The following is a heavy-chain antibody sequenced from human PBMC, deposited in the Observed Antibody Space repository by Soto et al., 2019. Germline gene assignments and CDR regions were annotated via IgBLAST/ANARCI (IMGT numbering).Heavy chain of an antibody. CDR1: GFTFSNYW. V-gene: IGHV3-74*01. D-gene: IGHD2-15*01. Sequence: EVQLVESGGGLVQPGGSLRLSCVASGFTFSNYWMYWVRQAPGEGLVWVSRINSDGSVSSYADSVKGRLTISRDNVKTTQYLHMESLRAEYTAVYYCARGYCVGGNCYSLAGSFYYYMDVWGKGTTVTVFS. CDR2: INSDGSVS. J-gene: IGHJ6*03. CDR3: ARGYCVGGNCYSLAGSFYYYMDV.